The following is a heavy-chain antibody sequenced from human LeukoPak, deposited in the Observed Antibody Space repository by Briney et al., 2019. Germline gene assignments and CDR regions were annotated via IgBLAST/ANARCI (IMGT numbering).Heavy chain of an antibody. D-gene: IGHD1-14*01. Sequence: ASVKVSCKASGYTFTDYYMHWVRQAPGQGLEWMGWINPNSGGTNYVQKFQGRVTMTRDTSISTVYMELTRLRSDDMAFYYCARDGNFDYWGQGTLVTVSS. CDR1: GYTFTDYY. J-gene: IGHJ4*02. CDR2: INPNSGGT. CDR3: ARDGNFDY. V-gene: IGHV1-2*02.